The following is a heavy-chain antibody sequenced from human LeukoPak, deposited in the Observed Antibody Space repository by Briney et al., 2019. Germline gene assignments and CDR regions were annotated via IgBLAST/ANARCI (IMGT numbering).Heavy chain of an antibody. CDR2: MHYSGDS. V-gene: IGHV4-59*01. J-gene: IGHJ4*02. CDR3: ARDLELERNRWNYFES. CDR1: GGSISSFF. Sequence: PSETLSLTCTVSGGSISSFFWSCIRQPPGKGLEWIGSMHYSGDSKYNPSLKSRVSLPIDTSKQQFSLRLSSVTAADTAVYYCARDLELERNRWNYFESWGRGTLVTVSS. D-gene: IGHD1-1*01.